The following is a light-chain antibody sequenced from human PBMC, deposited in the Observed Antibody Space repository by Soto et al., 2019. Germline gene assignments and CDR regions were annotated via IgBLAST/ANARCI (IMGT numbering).Light chain of an antibody. V-gene: IGKV3-11*01. CDR3: QQRTNWPRSFT. CDR1: QSVSRY. Sequence: EIVLTQSPATLSLSPGERATLSCRASQSVSRYLAWYQQKPGQAPRLLIYDTSKRATGIPARFSGSGSGTDFTLTISSLEPEDFAVSYCQQRTNWPRSFTFGPGTKLDIK. CDR2: DTS. J-gene: IGKJ3*01.